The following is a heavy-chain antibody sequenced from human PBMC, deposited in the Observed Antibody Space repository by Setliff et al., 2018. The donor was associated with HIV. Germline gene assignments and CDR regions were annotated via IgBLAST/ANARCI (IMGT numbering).Heavy chain of an antibody. V-gene: IGHV3-30*02. D-gene: IGHD3-22*01. CDR1: GFTFTAHG. Sequence: GGSLRLSCAASGFTFTAHGMHWVRLAPGKGLEWVTFINYDDNYEYYADSVKGRFTISRDNAKNPLYLQMNSLRAEDTAVYYCARSHYDSRGYYYRGDAFDIWGLGTMVTVSS. J-gene: IGHJ3*02. CDR2: INYDDNYE. CDR3: ARSHYDSRGYYYRGDAFDI.